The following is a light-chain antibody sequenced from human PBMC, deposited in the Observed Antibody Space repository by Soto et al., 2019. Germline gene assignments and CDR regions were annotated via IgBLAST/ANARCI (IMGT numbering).Light chain of an antibody. CDR3: QQYGSSTGT. J-gene: IGKJ1*01. CDR1: QNLGTSY. CDR2: DAS. Sequence: EIVLTQSPGTLSLFPGERATLSCRASQNLGTSYLAWYQQKPGQAPRLLIYDASSRATGIPDRFSVSGSGTDFTLTISRLEPEDFAVYYCQQYGSSTGTFGQGTKVEIK. V-gene: IGKV3-20*01.